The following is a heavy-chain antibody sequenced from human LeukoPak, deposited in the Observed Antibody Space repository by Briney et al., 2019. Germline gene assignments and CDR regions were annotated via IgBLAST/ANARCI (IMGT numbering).Heavy chain of an antibody. J-gene: IGHJ5*02. D-gene: IGHD3-10*01. Sequence: SETLSLTCTVSGGSISSYYWSWIRQPPGKGLEWIGYICYSGSTNYNPSLKSRVTISVDTSKNQFSLKLSSVTAADTAVYYCARGPEGSGSFDPWGQGTLVTVSS. CDR2: ICYSGST. CDR1: GGSISSYY. V-gene: IGHV4-59*01. CDR3: ARGPEGSGSFDP.